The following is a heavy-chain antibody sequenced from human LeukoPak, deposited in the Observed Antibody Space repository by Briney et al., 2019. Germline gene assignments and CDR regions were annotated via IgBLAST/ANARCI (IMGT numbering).Heavy chain of an antibody. D-gene: IGHD3-3*01. CDR1: GFTFSDYY. J-gene: IGHJ4*02. Sequence: PGGSLRLSCAASGFTFSDYYMGWIRQAPGKGLEWISYITSNGNSVYYAASVKGRFTISRDNAKNSPYLQVNSLTAEDAAVYYCARAGVDSSGYYYQGFDYWGQGTQVTVSS. CDR3: ARAGVDSSGYYYQGFDY. CDR2: ITSNGNSV. V-gene: IGHV3-11*04.